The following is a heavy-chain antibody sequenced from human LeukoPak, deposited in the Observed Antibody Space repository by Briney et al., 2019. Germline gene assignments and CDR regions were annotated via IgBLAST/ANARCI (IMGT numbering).Heavy chain of an antibody. Sequence: SETLSLTCAVYGGSFSGYYWSWIRQPPGKGLEWIGEINHSGSTNYNPSLKSRVTISVDTSKNQFSVKLSSVTAADTAVYYCARDIVVVPAAIKAYNWFDPWGQGTLVTVSS. V-gene: IGHV4-34*01. CDR3: ARDIVVVPAAIKAYNWFDP. J-gene: IGHJ5*02. CDR2: INHSGST. D-gene: IGHD2-2*02. CDR1: GGSFSGYY.